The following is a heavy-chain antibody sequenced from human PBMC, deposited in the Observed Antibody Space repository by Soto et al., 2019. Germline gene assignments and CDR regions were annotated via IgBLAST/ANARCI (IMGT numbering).Heavy chain of an antibody. CDR2: TYSGGDT. CDR1: GFTFTNAW. D-gene: IGHD4-17*01. Sequence: EVQLVESGGGLVKPGGSLRLSCAASGFTFTNAWMSWVRQAPGKGLEWVSVTYSGGDTRYADSVKGRFTMSRDSTKNTVYLQMDSLRAEDTAVYFCARNVPVTALGYWGQGSLVTVSS. CDR3: ARNVPVTALGY. V-gene: IGHV3-66*01. J-gene: IGHJ4*02.